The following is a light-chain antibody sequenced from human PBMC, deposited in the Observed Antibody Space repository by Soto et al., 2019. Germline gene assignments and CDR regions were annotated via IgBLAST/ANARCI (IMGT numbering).Light chain of an antibody. CDR3: QQLNSYPIT. V-gene: IGKV1-9*01. J-gene: IGKJ5*01. CDR2: AAS. Sequence: PLTQSPSSLSASVGDRVTITCGASQGISSYLAWYQQNQGKAPKLLIYAASTLQSGVPSRFSGSGSGTDVTITISSLQPEDCETYDGQQLNSYPITFGQGTRLEI. CDR1: QGISSY.